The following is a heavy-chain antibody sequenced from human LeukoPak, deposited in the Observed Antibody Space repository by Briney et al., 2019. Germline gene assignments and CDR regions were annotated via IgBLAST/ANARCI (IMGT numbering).Heavy chain of an antibody. D-gene: IGHD3-22*01. V-gene: IGHV3-21*01. J-gene: IGHJ6*03. CDR1: GFTFNSYS. CDR3: ARDGSKWLLLRGYYYYYMDV. Sequence: GGSLRLSCAASGFTFNSYSMNWVRQAPGKGVEWVSSISSSSSYIYYADSVKGRFTISRDNAKNSLYLQMNSLRAEDTAVYYCARDGSKWLLLRGYYYYYMDVWGKGTTVTVS. CDR2: ISSSSSYI.